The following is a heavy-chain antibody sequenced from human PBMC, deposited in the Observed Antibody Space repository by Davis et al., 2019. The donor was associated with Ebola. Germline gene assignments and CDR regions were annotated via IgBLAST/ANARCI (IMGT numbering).Heavy chain of an antibody. CDR1: GGSFSGYY. Sequence: MPGGSLRLSCAVYGGSFSGYYWTWIRQPPGKGLEWIGEINYSGSTNYNPSLKSRVTISVDTSKNQFSLKLSSVTAADTAVYYCARGGGFGGYGMDVWGQGTTVTASS. J-gene: IGHJ6*02. V-gene: IGHV4-34*01. CDR3: ARGGGFGGYGMDV. CDR2: INYSGST. D-gene: IGHD3-10*01.